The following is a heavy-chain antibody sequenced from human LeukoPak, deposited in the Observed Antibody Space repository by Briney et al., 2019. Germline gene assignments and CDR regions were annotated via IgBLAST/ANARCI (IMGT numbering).Heavy chain of an antibody. D-gene: IGHD4-23*01. CDR2: IYYSGST. Sequence: PSETLSLTCTVSGGSISSYYWSWIRQPPGKGLGWIGYIYYSGSTNYNPSLKSRVTISVDTSKNQFSLKLSSVTAADTAVYYCARAPTHDYGGNPRGYYYYMDVWGKGTTVTVSS. J-gene: IGHJ6*03. V-gene: IGHV4-59*01. CDR1: GGSISSYY. CDR3: ARAPTHDYGGNPRGYYYYMDV.